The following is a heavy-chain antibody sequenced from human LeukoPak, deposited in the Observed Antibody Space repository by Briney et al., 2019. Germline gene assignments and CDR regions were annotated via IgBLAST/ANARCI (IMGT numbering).Heavy chain of an antibody. J-gene: IGHJ4*02. CDR2: IYYSGST. CDR3: ARYDPTVGHFDY. CDR1: GGSISSYY. V-gene: IGHV4-59*08. Sequence: SETLSLTCTVSGGSISSYYWSWIRQPPGKGLEWIGYIYYSGSTNYNPSLKSRVTISVDTSKNQFSLKLSSVTAADTAVYYCARYDPTVGHFDYGGQGTLVTVSS. D-gene: IGHD3-16*01.